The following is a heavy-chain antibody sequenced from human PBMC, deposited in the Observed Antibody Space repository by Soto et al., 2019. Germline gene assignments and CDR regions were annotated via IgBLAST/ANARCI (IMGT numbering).Heavy chain of an antibody. V-gene: IGHV4-39*01. CDR3: ARHGPLSNNWNQLDY. Sequence: PSETLSLTCKVSGGSFSSHYWGWIRQPPGKGLEWIGNIYYNGNTFYNPSLKSRVTISVDTSKNQFSLKLSSVTAADTAVYYCARHGPLSNNWNQLDYWGQGTLVTVSS. J-gene: IGHJ4*02. D-gene: IGHD1-1*01. CDR1: GGSFSSHY. CDR2: IYYNGNT.